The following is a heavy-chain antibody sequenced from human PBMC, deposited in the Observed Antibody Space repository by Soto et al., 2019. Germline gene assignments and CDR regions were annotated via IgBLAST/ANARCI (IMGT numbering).Heavy chain of an antibody. CDR2: IYHSGNT. J-gene: IGHJ4*02. V-gene: IGHV4-31*03. Sequence: QVQLQESGPGLVKPSQTLSLTCTVSGGSITTGGSYWSWIRQHPGKGLEWIGNIYHSGNTYYNPSLKSRLTISVDTSTNHFSLMVDSVTAADTAVYYCARARFQVLYGKPYFDSWGQGTLVTVSS. D-gene: IGHD2-2*02. CDR3: ARARFQVLYGKPYFDS. CDR1: GGSITTGGSY.